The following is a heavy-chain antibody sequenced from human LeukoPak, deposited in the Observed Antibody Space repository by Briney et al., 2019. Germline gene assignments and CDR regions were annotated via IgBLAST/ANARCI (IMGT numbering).Heavy chain of an antibody. D-gene: IGHD3-10*01. CDR2: IYHSGST. J-gene: IGHJ3*02. CDR3: TRSPGGSGTRAFDI. CDR1: GGSISSSNW. Sequence: SGTLSLTCAVSGGSISSSNWWSWVRQPPGKGLEWIGEIYHSGSTNYNPSLKSRVTISVDKSKNQFSLELSSVTAADTAVYYCTRSPGGSGTRAFDIWGQGTMVTVSS. V-gene: IGHV4-4*02.